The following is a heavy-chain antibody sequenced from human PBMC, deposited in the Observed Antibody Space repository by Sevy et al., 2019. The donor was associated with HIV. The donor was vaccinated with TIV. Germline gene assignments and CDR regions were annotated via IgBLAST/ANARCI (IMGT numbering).Heavy chain of an antibody. CDR1: GFTFSSYS. Sequence: GGSLRLSCAASGFTFSSYSMSWVRQAPGKGLEWVSSISSSSSYIYYADSVKGRFTISRDNAKNSLYLQMNSLRAEDTAVYYCARDNWGRYCSGGSCYSGLYYYYGMDVWGQGTTVTVSS. J-gene: IGHJ6*02. V-gene: IGHV3-21*01. CDR3: ARDNWGRYCSGGSCYSGLYYYYGMDV. CDR2: ISSSSSYI. D-gene: IGHD2-15*01.